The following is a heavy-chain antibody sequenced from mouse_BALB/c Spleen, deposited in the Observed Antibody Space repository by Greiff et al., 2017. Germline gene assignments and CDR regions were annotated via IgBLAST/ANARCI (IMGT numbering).Heavy chain of an antibody. V-gene: IGHV14-3*02. CDR3: AKGGPLYYFDY. Sequence: VQLKQSGAELVKPGASVKLSCTASGFNIKDTYMHWVKQRPEQGLEWIGRIDPANGNTKYDPKFQGKATITADTSSNTAYLQLSSLTSEDTAVYYCAKGGPLYYFDYWGQGTTLTVSS. CDR1: GFNIKDTY. J-gene: IGHJ2*01. CDR2: IDPANGNT.